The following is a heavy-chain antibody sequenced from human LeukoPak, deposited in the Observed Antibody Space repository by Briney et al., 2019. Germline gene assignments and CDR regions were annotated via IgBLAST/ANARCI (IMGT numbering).Heavy chain of an antibody. D-gene: IGHD3-10*01. CDR1: GFTFSSYA. V-gene: IGHV3-23*01. Sequence: GGSLRLSCAASGFTFSSYAMSWVRQAPGKGLEWVSAISGSGGSTYYADSVKGRFTISRDNSKNTLYLQMNSLRAEDTAVYYCAKDSLSPWFGELLQNWFDPWGQGTLVTVSS. J-gene: IGHJ5*02. CDR3: AKDSLSPWFGELLQNWFDP. CDR2: ISGSGGST.